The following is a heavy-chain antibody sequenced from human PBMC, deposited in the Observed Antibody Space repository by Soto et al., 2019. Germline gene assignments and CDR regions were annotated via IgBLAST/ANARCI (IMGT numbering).Heavy chain of an antibody. CDR1: GYTFPGYY. J-gene: IGHJ6*02. Sequence: ASVKVSCKASGYTFPGYYMHWVRQAPGQGLEWMGWINPNSGGTNYAQKFQGWVTMTRDTSISTAYMELSRLRSDDTAVYYCAREIAVAGTFYYGMDVWGQGTTVTVSS. CDR2: INPNSGGT. V-gene: IGHV1-2*04. CDR3: AREIAVAGTFYYGMDV. D-gene: IGHD6-19*01.